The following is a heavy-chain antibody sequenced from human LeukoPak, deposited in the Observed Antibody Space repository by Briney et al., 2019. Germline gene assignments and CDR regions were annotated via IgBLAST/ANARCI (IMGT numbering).Heavy chain of an antibody. CDR2: ICSGGSI. V-gene: IGHV3-53*01. CDR1: GLTFSSKY. J-gene: IGHJ6*03. CDR3: ERGAYSGYDYYYYNYMDV. Sequence: PGGSLRLSCATSGLTFSSKYMPWVRQAPGKGLEWVAVICSGGSIYYADSVKGRFTISRDNPKNSVYLQMHTLRAEDTAVYYCERGAYSGYDYYYYNYMDVWGKGTTVTVSS. D-gene: IGHD5-12*01.